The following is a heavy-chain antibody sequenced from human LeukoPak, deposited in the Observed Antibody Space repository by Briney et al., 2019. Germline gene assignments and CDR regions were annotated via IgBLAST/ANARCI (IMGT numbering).Heavy chain of an antibody. CDR1: GVSISNYY. D-gene: IGHD3-22*01. V-gene: IGHV4-59*08. J-gene: IGHJ4*02. Sequence: SETLSLTCTVSGVSISNYYWSWIRQPPGKGLEWIAYISDSGSTNFNPSLKSRVTISVDTSKDQFSLKLSSVTAADTAVYYCARRGYLDYWGQGTLVTVSS. CDR2: ISDSGST. CDR3: ARRGYLDY.